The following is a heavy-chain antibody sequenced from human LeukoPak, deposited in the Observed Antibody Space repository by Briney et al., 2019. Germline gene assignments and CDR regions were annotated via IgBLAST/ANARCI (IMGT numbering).Heavy chain of an antibody. CDR2: IHITGST. J-gene: IGHJ3*01. Sequence: SETLSLTCTVSGGSISSYYWTWIRQPPGKGLEWIGDIHITGSTNYNPYLKRRVTISVDTSKNQFSLRLSSVTAADTAVYYCARVRIGETSYDASDVWGLGTMVTASS. CDR1: GGSISSYY. D-gene: IGHD1-26*01. V-gene: IGHV4-59*13. CDR3: ARVRIGETSYDASDV.